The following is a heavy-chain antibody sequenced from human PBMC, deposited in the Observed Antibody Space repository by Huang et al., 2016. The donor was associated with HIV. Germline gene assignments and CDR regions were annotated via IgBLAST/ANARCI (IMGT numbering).Heavy chain of an antibody. Sequence: QVQLQESGPGLVKPSETLSLTCTVSGGSISSHYWNWFRKPPGKGLEWIGNVYHTGSTNYNPSLKSRVTLSLDTSKNQFSLKVTSVTAADTAIYYCARDDQVDHGLGFDYWGQGTLVTVSS. CDR2: VYHTGST. CDR3: ARDDQVDHGLGFDY. V-gene: IGHV4-59*11. D-gene: IGHD3-10*01. J-gene: IGHJ4*02. CDR1: GGSISSHY.